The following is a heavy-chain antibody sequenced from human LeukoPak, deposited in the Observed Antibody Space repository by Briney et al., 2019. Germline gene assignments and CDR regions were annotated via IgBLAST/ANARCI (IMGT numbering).Heavy chain of an antibody. Sequence: PGGSLRLSCAASGFTFNGYSMNWVRQVPGKGLEWISYITSSSGTIYYADSVKGRFTISRDNAKNSLYLQMNSLRAEDTAVYYCARAGGSYKVFDQWGQGTLVTVSS. V-gene: IGHV3-48*01. CDR1: GFTFNGYS. D-gene: IGHD1-26*01. CDR2: ITSSSGTI. J-gene: IGHJ4*02. CDR3: ARAGGSYKVFDQ.